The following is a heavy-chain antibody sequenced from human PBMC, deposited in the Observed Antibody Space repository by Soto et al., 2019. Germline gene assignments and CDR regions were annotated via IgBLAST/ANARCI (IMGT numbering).Heavy chain of an antibody. V-gene: IGHV2-5*01. J-gene: IGHJ4*02. CDR1: GFSLSTSGVG. D-gene: IGHD1-26*01. CDR3: AHKNSGRYSFDF. Sequence: SGPTLVNPTQTLTLTCTFSGFSLSTSGVGVGWIRQPPGKALEWLALIYWNDDKRYSPSLKNRLTITKDTSKNQLVLTMTNMDPVDTPTYYCAHKNSGRYSFDFWGQGTLVTVSS. CDR2: IYWNDDK.